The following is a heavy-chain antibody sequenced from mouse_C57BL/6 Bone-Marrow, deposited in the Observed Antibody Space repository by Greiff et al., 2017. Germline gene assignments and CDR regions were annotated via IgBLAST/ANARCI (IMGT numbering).Heavy chain of an antibody. J-gene: IGHJ2*01. D-gene: IGHD1-1*01. CDR2: IYPRSGNT. Sequence: QVQLQQSGAELARPGASVKLSCKASGYTFTSYGISWVKQRTGQGLEWIGEIYPRSGNTYYNEKFKGKATLTADKSSSTAYMELRSLTPEDSAVYFCARGGPPYYGSDYWGQGTTLTVSS. CDR3: ARGGPPYYGSDY. V-gene: IGHV1-81*01. CDR1: GYTFTSYG.